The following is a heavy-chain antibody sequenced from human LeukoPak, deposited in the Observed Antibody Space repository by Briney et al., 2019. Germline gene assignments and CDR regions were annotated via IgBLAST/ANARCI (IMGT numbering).Heavy chain of an antibody. V-gene: IGHV3-11*06. Sequence: GGSLRLSCAASGFTFSDYYMSWIRQAPGKGLEWVSSISSSSSYIYYADSVKGRFTISRDNAKNSLSLQMNSLRAEDTAVYYCARDGLAAATLHWCFDLWGRGTLVTVSS. D-gene: IGHD6-25*01. CDR2: ISSSSSYI. CDR3: ARDGLAAATLHWCFDL. J-gene: IGHJ2*01. CDR1: GFTFSDYY.